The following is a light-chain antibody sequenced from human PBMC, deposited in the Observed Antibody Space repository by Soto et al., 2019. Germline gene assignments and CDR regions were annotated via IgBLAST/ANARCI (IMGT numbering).Light chain of an antibody. CDR2: DAS. Sequence: DIQMTQSPSTLSASVGDRVTITCRASQNIRNWLAWYQQKPGKAPKLLIYDASSLASGVPSRFSGSGSGTEFTLTISSLQPDDFATYYCQHYNSYSEAFGQGTKVDIK. CDR1: QNIRNW. V-gene: IGKV1-5*01. CDR3: QHYNSYSEA. J-gene: IGKJ1*01.